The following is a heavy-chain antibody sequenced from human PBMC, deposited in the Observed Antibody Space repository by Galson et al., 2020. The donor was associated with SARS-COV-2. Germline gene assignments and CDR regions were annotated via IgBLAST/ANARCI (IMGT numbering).Heavy chain of an antibody. CDR3: ARDGAYGAEYFQH. V-gene: IGHV4-39*07. CDR2: KSYSANS. CDR1: GDSISITSYY. Sequence: ASETLSLTCTVSGDSISITSYYWGWIRQPPAKGLEWIGSKSYSANSYYNPSLKSRVTMSIDTSKNQFSLKLTSLTAADTAVYYCARDGAYGAEYFQHWGQGTLVTVSS. J-gene: IGHJ1*01. D-gene: IGHD4-17*01.